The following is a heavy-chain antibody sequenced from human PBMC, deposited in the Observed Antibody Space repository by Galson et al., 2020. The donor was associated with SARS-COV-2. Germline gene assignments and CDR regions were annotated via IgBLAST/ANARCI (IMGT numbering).Heavy chain of an antibody. Sequence: SETLSLTCTLSGGSFSRYYGSWIRQPPGKGLEWIGYVYYNGNTNYNPSLKSRVSISVDTSENQFSLKLSSVTAADTAVYDCARHDSVVAYFDYWGQGALVTVSS. J-gene: IGHJ4*02. CDR1: GGSFSRYY. CDR3: ARHDSVVAYFDY. CDR2: VYYNGNT. V-gene: IGHV4-59*08. D-gene: IGHD3-22*01.